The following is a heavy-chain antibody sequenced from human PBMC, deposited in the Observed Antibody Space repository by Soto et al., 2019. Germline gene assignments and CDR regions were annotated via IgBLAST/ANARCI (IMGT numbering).Heavy chain of an antibody. Sequence: EVQLVQSGGGRVQPGGSLKLSCEASGFTFSVSAIHWVRLASGKGLEWVGRIRTRKNRYVTTHAASVKGRFSLSRDDSQNTAYLQMNSLKTEDTAVYYCARIEYGLDVWCQGTTVIVS. CDR2: IRTRKNRYVT. D-gene: IGHD6-6*01. CDR3: ARIEYGLDV. CDR1: GFTFSVSA. V-gene: IGHV3-73*02. J-gene: IGHJ6*02.